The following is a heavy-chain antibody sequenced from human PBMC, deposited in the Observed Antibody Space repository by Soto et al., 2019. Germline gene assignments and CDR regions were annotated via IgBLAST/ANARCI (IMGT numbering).Heavy chain of an antibody. J-gene: IGHJ4*02. CDR2: IYYSGST. CDR1: GCSISSSSYY. V-gene: IGHV4-39*01. Sequence: LSLTCTVSGCSISSSSYYWGWILHPPGKGLEWIGSIYYSGSTYYNPSLKSRVTISVDTSKNQFSLKLSSVTAADTAVYYCARPYDSSGYYPFDYWGQGTLVTVSS. D-gene: IGHD3-22*01. CDR3: ARPYDSSGYYPFDY.